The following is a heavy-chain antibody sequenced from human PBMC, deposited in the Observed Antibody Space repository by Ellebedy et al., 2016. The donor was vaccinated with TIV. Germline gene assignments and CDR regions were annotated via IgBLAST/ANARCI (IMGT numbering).Heavy chain of an antibody. D-gene: IGHD3-10*01. Sequence: MPSETLSLTCSVSGGSISSSRYYRGWIRQPPGKGLEWIGSIFYRGTTYYNLSLRSRVTISVDTSKNQFSLKLSSVTAADTSVYYCARHVESGSGKQFDYWGQGTLVTVSS. CDR1: GGSISSSRYY. CDR2: IFYRGTT. CDR3: ARHVESGSGKQFDY. V-gene: IGHV4-39*01. J-gene: IGHJ4*02.